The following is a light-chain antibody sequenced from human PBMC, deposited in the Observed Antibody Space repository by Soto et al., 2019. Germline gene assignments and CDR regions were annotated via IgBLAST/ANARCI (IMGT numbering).Light chain of an antibody. Sequence: EKEMTQSPAILSVSPGERDTLSCRASQSVSSNVSWYQQKPGQAPRLLSYGASTRATVIPARFTGSGSGKDFTLTISSLQSEDFAVYYCQQYNNGPGTFGQGTKVEIK. J-gene: IGKJ1*01. V-gene: IGKV3-15*01. CDR3: QQYNNGPGT. CDR2: GAS. CDR1: QSVSSN.